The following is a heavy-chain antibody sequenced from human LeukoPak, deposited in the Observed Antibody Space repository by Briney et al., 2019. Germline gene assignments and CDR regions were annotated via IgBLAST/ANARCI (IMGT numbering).Heavy chain of an antibody. D-gene: IGHD6-19*01. V-gene: IGHV3-21*01. CDR2: ISGTSGYK. CDR3: VRGEYSSGWYDFFDS. CDR1: GFTFSSYN. Sequence: KTGGSLRLSCAASGFTFSSYNMNWVRQAPGKGLEWVASISGTSGYKHYADSVQGRFTISRDNAKKSLHLEMGSLRAEDTAVYYCVRGEYSSGWYDFFDSWGQGTLVTVSS. J-gene: IGHJ4*02.